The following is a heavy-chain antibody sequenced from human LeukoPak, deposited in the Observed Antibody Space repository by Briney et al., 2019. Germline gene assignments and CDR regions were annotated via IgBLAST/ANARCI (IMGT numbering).Heavy chain of an antibody. CDR3: TRHSPLWFGELSAFDI. Sequence: GGSLKLSCAASGFTFSGSAMHWVRQASGKGLEWVGRIRSKANSYATAYAASVKGRFTISRDDSKNTAYLQMNSLKTEDTAVYYCTRHSPLWFGELSAFDIWGQGTMVTVSS. V-gene: IGHV3-73*01. CDR1: GFTFSGSA. CDR2: IRSKANSYAT. D-gene: IGHD3-10*01. J-gene: IGHJ3*02.